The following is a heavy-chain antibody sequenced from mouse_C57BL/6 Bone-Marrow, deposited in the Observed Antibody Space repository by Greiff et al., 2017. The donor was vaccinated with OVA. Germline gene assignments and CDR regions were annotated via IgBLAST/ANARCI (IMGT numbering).Heavy chain of an antibody. J-gene: IGHJ2*01. D-gene: IGHD2-4*01. CDR3: ARSDDYDGYYFDY. CDR2: INPNNGGT. V-gene: IGHV1-26*01. CDR1: GYTFTDYY. Sequence: EVQLQQSGPELVKPGASVKISCKASGYTFTDYYMNWVKQSHGKSLEWIGDINPNNGGTSYNQKFKGKATLTVDKSSSTAYMELRSLTSEDSAVYYCARSDDYDGYYFDYWGQGTTLTVSS.